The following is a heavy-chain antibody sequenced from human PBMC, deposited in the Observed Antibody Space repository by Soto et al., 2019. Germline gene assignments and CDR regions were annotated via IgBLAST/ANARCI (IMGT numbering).Heavy chain of an antibody. CDR2: IYHSGST. CDR3: ARDPDGDIPINY. D-gene: IGHD4-17*01. V-gene: IGHV4-4*02. J-gene: IGHJ4*02. Sequence: QVQLQESGPGLVKPSGTLSLTCAVSGVSISSSYWWSSVRQPPGKGLEWIGEIYHSGSTNYNPSLKSRVTISIDKSKNQFSLKLSSVTAADTAVYYCARDPDGDIPINYWGQGTLVTVSS. CDR1: GVSISSSYW.